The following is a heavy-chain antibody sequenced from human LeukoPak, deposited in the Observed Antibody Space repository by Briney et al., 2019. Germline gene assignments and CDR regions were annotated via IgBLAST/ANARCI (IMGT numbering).Heavy chain of an antibody. J-gene: IGHJ4*02. CDR1: GYSITSSSW. Sequence: SETLSLTCAVSGYSITSSSWWGWIRQPPGKGLEWIGYIYHSGTTYYNPSPQSRVTMSVDTSKNQFSLKLSSVTAVDTAVYYCARKENVYYYFDYWGQGTLVTVSS. D-gene: IGHD3-10*01. V-gene: IGHV4-28*01. CDR2: IYHSGTT. CDR3: ARKENVYYYFDY.